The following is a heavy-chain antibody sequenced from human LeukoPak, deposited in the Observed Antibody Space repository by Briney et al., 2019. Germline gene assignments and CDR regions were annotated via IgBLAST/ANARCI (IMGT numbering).Heavy chain of an antibody. CDR3: ARERGISCSSTSCYTYYFDY. D-gene: IGHD2-2*02. CDR1: GGSISSGSYY. J-gene: IGHJ4*02. V-gene: IGHV4-61*02. CDR2: IYTSGST. Sequence: TSETLSLTCTVSGGSISSGSYYWSWIRQPAGKGLEWIGRIYTSGSTNYNPSLKSRVTISVDTSKNQFSLELSSVTAADTAVYYCARERGISCSSTSCYTYYFDYRGQGTLVTVSS.